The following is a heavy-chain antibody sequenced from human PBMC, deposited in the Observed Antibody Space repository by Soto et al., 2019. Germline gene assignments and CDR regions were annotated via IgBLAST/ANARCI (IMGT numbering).Heavy chain of an antibody. CDR3: ARGQTDFDY. CDR1: GFIFSDYV. J-gene: IGHJ4*02. CDR2: MWYDGSKE. Sequence: QVQLVESGGGVVQPGGSLRLSCAASGFIFSDYVMHWVRQAPGKGLEWVAVMWYDGSKEYYVDSVKGRFTISRDHSKNTLFLQMNSLRAEDTAVYYCARGQTDFDYWGQGTLVTVSS. V-gene: IGHV3-33*01.